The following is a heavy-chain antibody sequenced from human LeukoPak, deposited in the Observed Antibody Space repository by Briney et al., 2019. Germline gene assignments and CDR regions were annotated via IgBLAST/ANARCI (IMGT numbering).Heavy chain of an antibody. Sequence: ASVKVSCKASGYTFTRYYIHWVRQAPGQGLEWMGIINPSGGSTSSAQKFQGRVTMTRDTSTSTVYMELSSLRSEDTAVYYCAREWVSGYYYGMDVWGQGTTVTVSS. V-gene: IGHV1-46*01. CDR1: GYTFTRYY. CDR3: AREWVSGYYYGMDV. D-gene: IGHD1-26*01. CDR2: INPSGGST. J-gene: IGHJ6*02.